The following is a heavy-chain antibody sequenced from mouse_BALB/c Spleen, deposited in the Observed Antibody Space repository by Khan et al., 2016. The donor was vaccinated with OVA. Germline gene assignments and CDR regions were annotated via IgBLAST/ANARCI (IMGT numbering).Heavy chain of an antibody. J-gene: IGHJ2*01. D-gene: IGHD1-1*02. Sequence: EVQLLESGPGLVKPSQSLSLTCTITGYSITTDYAWNWLRQFPGNKLEWMVFISYSGTTNNNPSLSSLISITRDSSKHQFLMQLKSVTTADTARYYCARDYGGDFDYWGQGTTLTVSS. V-gene: IGHV3-2*02. CDR3: ARDYGGDFDY. CDR1: GYSITTDYA. CDR2: ISYSGTT.